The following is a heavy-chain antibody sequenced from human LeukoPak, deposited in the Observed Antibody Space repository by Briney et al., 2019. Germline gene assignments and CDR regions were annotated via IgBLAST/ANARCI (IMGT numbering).Heavy chain of an antibody. CDR1: GFTFSTYT. D-gene: IGHD6-13*01. CDR3: ARDFEFGSAAGTPN. J-gene: IGHJ4*02. Sequence: GGSLRLSCAVSGFTFSTYTMNWVRQAPGKGLEWVSSISSGSNYIYYADSVKGRFTISRDNAQNSLYLQMNSLRAEDTAVYYCARDFEFGSAAGTPNWGQGTLVTVSS. CDR2: ISSGSNYI. V-gene: IGHV3-21*01.